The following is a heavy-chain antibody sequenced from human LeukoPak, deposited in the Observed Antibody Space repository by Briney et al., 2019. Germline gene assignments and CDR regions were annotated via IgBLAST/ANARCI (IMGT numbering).Heavy chain of an antibody. CDR2: IYTSGST. D-gene: IGHD6-19*01. V-gene: IGHV4-4*07. Sequence: PSETLSLTCTVSGGSISSYYWSWIRQPAGKGLEWIGRIYTSGSTNYNPSLESRVTMSVDTSKNQFSLKLSSVTAADTAVYYRARERYSSGWYELGAFDIWGQGTMVTVSS. J-gene: IGHJ3*02. CDR1: GGSISSYY. CDR3: ARERYSSGWYELGAFDI.